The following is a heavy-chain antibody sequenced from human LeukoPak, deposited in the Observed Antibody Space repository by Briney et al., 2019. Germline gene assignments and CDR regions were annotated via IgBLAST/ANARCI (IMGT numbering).Heavy chain of an antibody. CDR1: GFTFSNYW. Sequence: GGSLRLSCAASGFTFSNYWLTWVRQAPGKGLEWVANIKQDGSEKHCVDSVKGRFTISRDNAKRSLYLQMNSLRAEDTAVFYCARGVDYHYYYYMDFWGKGTTVTVSS. J-gene: IGHJ6*03. CDR3: ARGVDYHYYYYMDF. CDR2: IKQDGSEK. V-gene: IGHV3-7*01.